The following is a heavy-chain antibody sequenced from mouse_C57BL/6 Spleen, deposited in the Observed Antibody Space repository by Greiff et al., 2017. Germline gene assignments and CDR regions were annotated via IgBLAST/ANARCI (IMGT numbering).Heavy chain of an antibody. CDR1: GYTFTSYW. Sequence: EVQLQQSGTVLARPGASVKMSCKTSGYTFTSYWMHWVKQRPGQGLEWIGAIYPGNSDTSYNQKFKGKAKLTAVTSASTAYMELSSLTNEDSAVYYCTRSYYGSRGYAMDYWGQGTSVTVSS. CDR2: IYPGNSDT. CDR3: TRSYYGSRGYAMDY. D-gene: IGHD1-1*01. J-gene: IGHJ4*01. V-gene: IGHV1-5*01.